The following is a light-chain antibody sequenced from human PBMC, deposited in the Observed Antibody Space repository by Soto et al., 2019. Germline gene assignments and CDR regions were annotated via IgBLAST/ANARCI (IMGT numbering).Light chain of an antibody. CDR1: SRDVGSYKL. J-gene: IGLJ1*01. Sequence: QSALTQPASVSGSPEQSITISCTGTSRDVGSYKLVSWYQQHPGKAPKLMIYEGSKRPSGVSNRFSGSKSGNTASLTISGLQAEDEADYFCCSYAGSSKDVFGTGTKVTVL. CDR2: EGS. V-gene: IGLV2-23*01. CDR3: CSYAGSSKDV.